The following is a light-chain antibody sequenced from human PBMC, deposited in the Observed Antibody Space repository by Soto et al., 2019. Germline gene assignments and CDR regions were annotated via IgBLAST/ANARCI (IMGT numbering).Light chain of an antibody. CDR3: QQRSNWRGT. V-gene: IGKV3-11*01. CDR1: QSVGTY. Sequence: EIVLTQSPATLSLSPGERAILSCRASQSVGTYFAWYQQKPGQAPMLLIYDAYNRSTGIPARFGGSGSGTDFTLTINSLEPEDFAVYFCQQRSNWRGTFGPGTKLDIK. J-gene: IGKJ3*01. CDR2: DAY.